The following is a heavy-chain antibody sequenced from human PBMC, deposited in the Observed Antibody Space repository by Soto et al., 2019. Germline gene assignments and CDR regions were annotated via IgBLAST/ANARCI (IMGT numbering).Heavy chain of an antibody. V-gene: IGHV4-31*03. Sequence: SETLSLTCTVSGGSISSGGYYWSWIRQHPGKGLEWIGYIYYSGSTYYNPSLKSRVTISVDTSKNQFSLKLSSVTAADTAVYYCASRSSGYHYGFGYWGQGTLVTVPQ. D-gene: IGHD3-22*01. CDR1: GGSISSGGYY. CDR2: IYYSGST. CDR3: ASRSSGYHYGFGY. J-gene: IGHJ4*02.